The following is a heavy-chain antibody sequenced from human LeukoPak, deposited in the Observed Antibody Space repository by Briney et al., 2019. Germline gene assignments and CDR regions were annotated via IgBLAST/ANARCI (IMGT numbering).Heavy chain of an antibody. CDR3: AHRRQGDHYYDFWSGYYSRVRENAFDI. CDR2: IYWNDDK. D-gene: IGHD3-3*01. Sequence: SGPTLVKPTQTLTLTCTFSGFSLSTSGVGVGWIRQPPGKALEWLALIYWNDDKRYSPSLKSRLTITKDTSKNQVVLTMTNMDPVDTATYYCAHRRQGDHYYDFWSGYYSRVRENAFDIWGQGTMVTVSS. V-gene: IGHV2-5*01. J-gene: IGHJ3*02. CDR1: GFSLSTSGVG.